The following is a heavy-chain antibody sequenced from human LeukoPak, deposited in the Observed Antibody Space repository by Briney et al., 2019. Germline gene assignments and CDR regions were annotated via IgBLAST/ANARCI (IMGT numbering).Heavy chain of an antibody. Sequence: GASVKVSCKPSGYSFTSYDTNWVRQATGQGLEWMGWMNPNSGNTGYAQKFQGRVTMTRNTSISTAYMELSSLTSEDTAVYYCARGRFGELFLDYWGQGTLVTVSS. D-gene: IGHD3-10*01. CDR3: ARGRFGELFLDY. V-gene: IGHV1-8*01. J-gene: IGHJ4*02. CDR1: GYSFTSYD. CDR2: MNPNSGNT.